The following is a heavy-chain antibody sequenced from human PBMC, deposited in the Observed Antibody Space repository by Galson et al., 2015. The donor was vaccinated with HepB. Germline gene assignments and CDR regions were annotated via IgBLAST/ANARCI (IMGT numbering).Heavy chain of an antibody. CDR1: GGSFSGYY. Sequence: ETLSLTCAVYGGSFSGYYWSWIRQPPGKGLEWIGEINHSGSTNYNPSLKSRVTISVDTSKNQFSLKLSSVTAADTAVYYCARGRKYVAFDPWGQGTLVTVSS. CDR3: ARGRKYVAFDP. CDR2: INHSGST. D-gene: IGHD2-8*01. J-gene: IGHJ5*02. V-gene: IGHV4-34*01.